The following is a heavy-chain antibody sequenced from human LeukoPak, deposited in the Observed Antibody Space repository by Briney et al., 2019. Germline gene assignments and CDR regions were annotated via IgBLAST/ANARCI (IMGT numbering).Heavy chain of an antibody. D-gene: IGHD3-10*01. Sequence: SETLSLSCAVYGGSFSGYYWSWIRQPPGKGLEWIGEINHSGSTNYNPSLKSRVTISVDTSKNQFSLKMNSVTAADTAVYYCARGQWFRAFWSRGTPVTVSS. CDR3: ARGQWFRAF. V-gene: IGHV4-34*01. J-gene: IGHJ4*02. CDR1: GGSFSGYY. CDR2: INHSGST.